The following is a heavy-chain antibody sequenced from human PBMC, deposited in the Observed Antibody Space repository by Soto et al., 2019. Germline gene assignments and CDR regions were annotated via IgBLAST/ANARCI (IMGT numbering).Heavy chain of an antibody. Sequence: PGGSLRLSCATSGISYSSYTMHWVRQAPGKGLEWVSSISYKGGYMFYADSVKGRFTVSRDNAEKSLFLQMNSLRVEDTAVYYCASPKGGAFDIWGQGTMVTVSS. V-gene: IGHV3-21*01. CDR1: GISYSSYT. CDR3: ASPKGGAFDI. D-gene: IGHD3-16*01. CDR2: ISYKGGYM. J-gene: IGHJ3*02.